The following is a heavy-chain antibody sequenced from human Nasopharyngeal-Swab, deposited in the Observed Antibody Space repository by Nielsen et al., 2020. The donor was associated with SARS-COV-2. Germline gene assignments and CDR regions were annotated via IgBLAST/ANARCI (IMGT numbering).Heavy chain of an antibody. V-gene: IGHV3-66*01. Sequence: GESLKISCAASGFTVRSNYMTWVRQAPGKGLEWLSVLYVGGSTYYADSVKDRVTISRDNFKNTLYLHMNSLSAEDTAVYYCARVRGVAPRNYYYYMDVWGKGTTVTVSS. CDR1: GFTVRSNY. CDR3: ARVRGVAPRNYYYYMDV. CDR2: LYVGGST. D-gene: IGHD2-15*01. J-gene: IGHJ6*03.